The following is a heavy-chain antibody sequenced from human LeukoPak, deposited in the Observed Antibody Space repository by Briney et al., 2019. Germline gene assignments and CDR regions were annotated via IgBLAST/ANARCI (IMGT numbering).Heavy chain of an antibody. CDR1: GFTFSSYA. D-gene: IGHD3-22*01. Sequence: GGSLRLSCAASGFTFSSYAMSWVRQAPGKGLEWVSAISGSGGSTYYADSVKGRFTISRDNSKNTLYLQMNSLRAEDTAVYYCSKDFHSSGYYFEFWTFDYWGQGTLVTVSS. CDR3: SKDFHSSGYYFEFWTFDY. CDR2: ISGSGGST. V-gene: IGHV3-23*01. J-gene: IGHJ4*02.